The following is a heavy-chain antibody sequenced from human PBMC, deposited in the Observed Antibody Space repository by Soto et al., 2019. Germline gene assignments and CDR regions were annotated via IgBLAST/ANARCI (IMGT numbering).Heavy chain of an antibody. J-gene: IGHJ6*02. V-gene: IGHV1-69*06. CDR2: IIPIFGTA. D-gene: IGHD3-3*01. Sequence: QVQLVQSGAEVKKPGSSVKVSCKASGGTFSSYAISWVRQAPGQGLEWMGGIIPIFGTANYAQKFQGRVRITADKSTSTAYRELSSLRSEDTAVYYCARDLGAQDDFWSGYDAYYYDYGMDVWGQGTTVTVSS. CDR1: GGTFSSYA. CDR3: ARDLGAQDDFWSGYDAYYYDYGMDV.